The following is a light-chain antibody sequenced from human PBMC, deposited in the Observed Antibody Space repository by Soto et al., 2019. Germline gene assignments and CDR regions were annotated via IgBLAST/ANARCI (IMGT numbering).Light chain of an antibody. CDR3: QQYGSSPPWT. V-gene: IGKV3-20*01. J-gene: IGKJ1*01. CDR2: GAS. Sequence: DIELTQSPGTLSLSPGERATLSCRASQSVSSSYLAWYQQKPGQAPRLLIYGASSRATGIPDRFSGSGSGTDFTLTISRLEPEDIAVYYCQQYGSSPPWTFGQGTKVEIK. CDR1: QSVSSSY.